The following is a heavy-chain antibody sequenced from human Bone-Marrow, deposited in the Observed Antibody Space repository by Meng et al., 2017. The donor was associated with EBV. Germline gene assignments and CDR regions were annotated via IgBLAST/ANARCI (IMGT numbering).Heavy chain of an antibody. CDR1: GFRFSAFA. CDR2: ISHDGTNT. J-gene: IGHJ2*01. Sequence: QVQLVESXXGGVQSGXAQRLCCAGSGFRFSAFAMHWVRQTPDKGLEWVAVISHDGTNTFYADSVQGRFAISRDNSKNTLYVQMDSLRPEDTAIYYCARARDGDWFFDLWGRGTLVTVSS. V-gene: IGHV3-30*03. D-gene: IGHD2-21*02. CDR3: ARARDGDWFFDL.